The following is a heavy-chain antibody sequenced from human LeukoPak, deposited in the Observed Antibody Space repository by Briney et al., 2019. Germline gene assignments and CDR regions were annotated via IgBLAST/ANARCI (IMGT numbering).Heavy chain of an antibody. J-gene: IGHJ4*02. CDR2: ISSSGSSI. D-gene: IGHD4-17*01. Sequence: PGGSLRLSCAASGFTFSSYEMNWVRQAPGKGLEWVSYISSSGSSIYYADSVKGRFTISRDNAKNSLYLQMNSLRAEDTAVYYCAREGAFGDRDYWGQGTPVTVSS. CDR1: GFTFSSYE. CDR3: AREGAFGDRDY. V-gene: IGHV3-48*03.